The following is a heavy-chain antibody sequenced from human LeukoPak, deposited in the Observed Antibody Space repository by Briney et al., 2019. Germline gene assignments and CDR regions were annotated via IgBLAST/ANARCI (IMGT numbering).Heavy chain of an antibody. CDR2: ISGSGGST. CDR3: AKAEDSGWYPALGV. CDR1: GFTFSSYA. Sequence: GGSLRLSCAASGFTFSSYAMSWVRQAPGKGLEWVSAISGSGGSTYYADSVKGRFTISRDNSKNTLYLQMNNLRAEDTAVYYCAKAEDSGWYPALGVWGQGTLVTVSS. D-gene: IGHD6-19*01. V-gene: IGHV3-23*01. J-gene: IGHJ4*02.